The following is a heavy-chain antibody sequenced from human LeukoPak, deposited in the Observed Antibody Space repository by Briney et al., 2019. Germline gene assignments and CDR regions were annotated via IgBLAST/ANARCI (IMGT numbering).Heavy chain of an antibody. V-gene: IGHV3-23*01. CDR3: AKGVSTLGVADY. D-gene: IGHD6-19*01. Sequence: GGSLRLSCAASGFIFNNYAMTWVRQAPGKGLEWVSSIRHSAGTTYYADSVRGRFTISRDNSKNTLYLQMDSLRAEDTAVYYCAKGVSTLGVADYWGQGTLVTVSS. CDR1: GFIFNNYA. CDR2: IRHSAGTT. J-gene: IGHJ4*02.